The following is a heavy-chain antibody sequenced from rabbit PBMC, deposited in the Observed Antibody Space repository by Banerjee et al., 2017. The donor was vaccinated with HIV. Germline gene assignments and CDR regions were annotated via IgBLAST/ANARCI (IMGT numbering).Heavy chain of an antibody. CDR3: ARFASSSAYFLACNL. CDR2: IYAGSGAGT. CDR1: GFSFSSSYW. D-gene: IGHD1-1*01. V-gene: IGHV1S45*01. J-gene: IGHJ4*01. Sequence: QEQLVESGGDLVKPEGSLTLTCTASGFSFSSSYWICWVRQAPGKGLEWIACIYAGSGAGTYYASWAKGRFTISKTSSTTVTLQMTSLTAADTATYFCARFASSSAYFLACNLWGPGTLVTVS.